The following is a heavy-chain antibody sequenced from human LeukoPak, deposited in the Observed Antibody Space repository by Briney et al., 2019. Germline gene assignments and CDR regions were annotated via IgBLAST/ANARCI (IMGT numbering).Heavy chain of an antibody. J-gene: IGHJ6*02. CDR2: ISGSGGST. CDR3: ASPRFSIASRPNYYYYGMDV. Sequence: GGSLRLSCAASGFTFSSYAMSWVRQAPGKGLEWVSAISGSGGSTYYADSVKGRFTISRDNSKNTLYLQMNSLRAEDTAVYYCASPRFSIASRPNYYYYGMDVWGQGTTVTVSS. D-gene: IGHD6-6*01. V-gene: IGHV3-23*01. CDR1: GFTFSSYA.